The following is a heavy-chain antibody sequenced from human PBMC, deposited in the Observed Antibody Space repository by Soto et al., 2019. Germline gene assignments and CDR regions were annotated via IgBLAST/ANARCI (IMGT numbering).Heavy chain of an antibody. V-gene: IGHV4-31*03. Sequence: SETLSLTCTVSGGSISSGGYYWSWIRQHPGKGLEWIGYIYYSVSTYYNPSLKSRVTISVDTSKNQFSLKLSSVTAADTAVYYCARATDKGGWFEPWGQGTMVTVSS. CDR1: GGSISSGGYY. CDR3: ARATDKGGWFEP. D-gene: IGHD3-16*01. J-gene: IGHJ5*02. CDR2: IYYSVST.